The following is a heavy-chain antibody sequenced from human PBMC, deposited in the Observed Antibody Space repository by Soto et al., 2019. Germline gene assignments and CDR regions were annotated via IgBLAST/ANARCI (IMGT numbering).Heavy chain of an antibody. CDR2: ISAYNGNT. V-gene: IGHV1-18*01. D-gene: IGHD6-13*01. CDR3: ASVAAAASDAFDL. CDR1: GDTFTSYG. Sequence: GXSVQVSCKASGDTFTSYGIGLVRQAPGQGLEWMGWISAYNGNTNYAQKLQGRVTMTTDTSTSKAYMELRSLRPDDTAVYYCASVAAAASDAFDLWGQGTMVTFSS. J-gene: IGHJ3*01.